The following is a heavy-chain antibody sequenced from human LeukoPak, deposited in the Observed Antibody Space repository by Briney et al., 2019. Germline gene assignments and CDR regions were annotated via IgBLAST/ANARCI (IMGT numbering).Heavy chain of an antibody. CDR3: ASQGDTSGYYRGFDP. Sequence: SETLSLTCTVSGGSISSSSYYWGWIRQPPGKGLEWIGCVYYSGSTYYNPSLKSRVTISVDTSKTQFSLKLSPVTAADTAVYYCASQGDTSGYYRGFDPWGQGTLVTVSS. CDR2: VYYSGST. J-gene: IGHJ5*02. CDR1: GGSISSSSYY. V-gene: IGHV4-39*01. D-gene: IGHD3-22*01.